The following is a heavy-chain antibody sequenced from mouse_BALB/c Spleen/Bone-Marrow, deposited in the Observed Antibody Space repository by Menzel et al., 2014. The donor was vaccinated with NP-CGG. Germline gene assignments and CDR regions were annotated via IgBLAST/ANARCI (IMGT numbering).Heavy chain of an antibody. Sequence: VQLQQSGAELVKPGASVKLSCTASGFNIKDTYMHWVKQRPEQGLEWIGRIDPANGNTKYDPKFQGKATITADTSSNTAYLQLSSLTSEDNAVYYCAGFGITKEEGYYYAMDYWGQGTSVTVSS. V-gene: IGHV14-3*02. CDR3: AGFGITKEEGYYYAMDY. J-gene: IGHJ4*01. CDR1: GFNIKDTY. D-gene: IGHD2-4*01. CDR2: IDPANGNT.